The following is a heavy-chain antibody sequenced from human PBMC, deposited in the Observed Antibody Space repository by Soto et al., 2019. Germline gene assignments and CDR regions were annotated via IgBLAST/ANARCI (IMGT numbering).Heavy chain of an antibody. V-gene: IGHV3-23*01. CDR1: GFSFSSYA. Sequence: GGSRRPSGAASGFSFSSYAMSWVRQAPGKGWEWGSAISGSGGSAYYADFVKGRFTFSRANSKNTPYLQMKSLRAEAPAVYYCAKYLSLGPVRFLGLYAYYYGMDVWGQGTTVTVSS. CDR2: ISGSGGSA. D-gene: IGHD3-3*01. J-gene: IGHJ6*02. CDR3: AKYLSLGPVRFLGLYAYYYGMDV.